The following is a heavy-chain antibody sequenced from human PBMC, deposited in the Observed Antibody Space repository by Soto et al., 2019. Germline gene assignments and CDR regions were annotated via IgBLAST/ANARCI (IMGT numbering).Heavy chain of an antibody. CDR3: ARVENCGGDCYPYYYYGMDV. Sequence: PSETLSLTCTVSGGSISSYYWSWIRQPPGKGLEWIGYIYYSGSTNYNPPLKSRVTISVDTSKNQFSLKLSSVTAADTAVYYCARVENCGGDCYPYYYYGMDVWGQGTTVTVSS. CDR1: GGSISSYY. J-gene: IGHJ6*02. V-gene: IGHV4-59*01. D-gene: IGHD2-21*02. CDR2: IYYSGST.